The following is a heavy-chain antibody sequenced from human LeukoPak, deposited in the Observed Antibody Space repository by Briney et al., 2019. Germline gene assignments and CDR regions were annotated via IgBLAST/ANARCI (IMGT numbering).Heavy chain of an antibody. Sequence: SETLSLTCTVSGGSISSYYWSWIRQPPGKGLEWIGHIYYSGSTNYNPSLKSRVTISVDTSKNQFSLKLSSVTAADTAVYYCASGGLTGFKRTGALDYWGQGTLVTVSS. J-gene: IGHJ4*02. CDR3: ASGGLTGFKRTGALDY. V-gene: IGHV4-59*08. CDR2: IYYSGST. CDR1: GGSISSYY. D-gene: IGHD3-10*01.